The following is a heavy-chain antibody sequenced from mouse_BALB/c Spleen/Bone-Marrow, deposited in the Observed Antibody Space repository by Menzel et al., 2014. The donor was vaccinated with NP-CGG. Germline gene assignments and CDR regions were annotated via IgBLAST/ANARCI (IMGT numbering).Heavy chain of an antibody. Sequence: VQLQQSGPELVKPGASVKISCKASGYTFXDYNMHWVKQSHGKSLEWIGYIYPNNGGTGYNQKFKNKATLTEDNSSSTAYMELRSLTSEDSAVYYCARGIITLYYYTMDYWGQGTSVTVSS. CDR1: GYTFXDYN. J-gene: IGHJ4*01. CDR2: IYPNNGGT. CDR3: ARGIITLYYYTMDY. V-gene: IGHV1S29*02. D-gene: IGHD1-2*01.